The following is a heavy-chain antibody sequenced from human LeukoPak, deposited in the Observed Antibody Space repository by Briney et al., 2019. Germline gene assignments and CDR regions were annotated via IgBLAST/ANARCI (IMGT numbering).Heavy chain of an antibody. D-gene: IGHD6-13*01. J-gene: IGHJ4*02. CDR1: GFTFSSYA. CDR3: ARDSRAAAGTLSLDY. V-gene: IGHV3-30-3*01. Sequence: PGGSLRLSCAASGFTFSSYAMHWVRQAPGKGLEWVAVISYDGSNKYYADSVKGRFTISRDNSKNTLYLQMNSLRAEDTAVHYCARDSRAAAGTLSLDYWGQGTLVTVSS. CDR2: ISYDGSNK.